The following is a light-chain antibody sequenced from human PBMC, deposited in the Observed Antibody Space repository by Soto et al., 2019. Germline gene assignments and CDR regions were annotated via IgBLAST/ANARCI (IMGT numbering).Light chain of an antibody. J-gene: IGKJ1*01. CDR2: AAS. Sequence: EIVLTQSPVTCSLCPGDRAALSCRATQAVRNNYFAWYQQKPGQAPRLLIYAASNRATGIPDRFSGSGSGTDFTLTISRLEPEDFAVYYCQQSGSSPPTFGQGTKVDIK. CDR1: QAVRNNY. V-gene: IGKV3-20*01. CDR3: QQSGSSPPT.